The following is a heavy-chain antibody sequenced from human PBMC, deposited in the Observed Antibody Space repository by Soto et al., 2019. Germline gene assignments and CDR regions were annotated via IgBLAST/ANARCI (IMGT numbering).Heavy chain of an antibody. J-gene: IGHJ4*02. CDR1: GFSLSSHGVG. D-gene: IGHD3-10*02. CDR2: IYWNDDK. V-gene: IGHV2-5*01. CDR3: ALCLGGGNPCHLPL. Sequence: SGPTLVNPTQTLTLTCTFSGFSLSSHGVGVGWIRQPPGKALEWVALIYWNDDKRSRPSLSSRLTIAKDTPRNQVVLTMTNMDPVDTGTYYCALCLGGGNPCHLPLWGQGAQVTVSS.